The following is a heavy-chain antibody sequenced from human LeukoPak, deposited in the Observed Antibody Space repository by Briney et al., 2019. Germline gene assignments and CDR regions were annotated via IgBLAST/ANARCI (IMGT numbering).Heavy chain of an antibody. CDR2: INPSGGST. Sequence: ASVKVSCKASGYTFTAYYIPWVRQAPGQGLEWMGIINPSGGSTRYAQKFQGRVTMTRDTSTSTVYMELSSLRSEDTAVYYCARNPVTTKYFDYWGQGTLVTVSS. J-gene: IGHJ4*02. D-gene: IGHD4-17*01. V-gene: IGHV1-46*01. CDR1: GYTFTAYY. CDR3: ARNPVTTKYFDY.